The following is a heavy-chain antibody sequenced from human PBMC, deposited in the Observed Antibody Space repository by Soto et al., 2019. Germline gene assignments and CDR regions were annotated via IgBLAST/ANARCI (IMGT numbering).Heavy chain of an antibody. D-gene: IGHD6-13*01. CDR3: ARGYRQAGYSSSWVFDY. Sequence: QVQLRESGPGLVKPSQTLSLTCTVSGGSINSGGYYWNWIRQHPGKGLEWIGYMYYSGSTYYNPFLRSRVIISADTSEKHFSLKLSSVTAADTAVYFCARGYRQAGYSSSWVFDYLGQGNLVNVSS. CDR2: MYYSGST. J-gene: IGHJ4*02. V-gene: IGHV4-31*03. CDR1: GGSINSGGYY.